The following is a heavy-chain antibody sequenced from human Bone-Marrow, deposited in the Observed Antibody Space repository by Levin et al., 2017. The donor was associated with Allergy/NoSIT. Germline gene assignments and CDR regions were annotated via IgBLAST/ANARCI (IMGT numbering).Heavy chain of an antibody. Sequence: AGGSLRLSCVASGFTFSEYAMDWVRQAPGKGLEWVSSISPSSSYIYYADSLRGLFTISRDNARNSLYLQMNNLRAEDTAVYYCARAYRTGYSSLGEDGFDVWGQGTTVTVSS. V-gene: IGHV3-21*01. D-gene: IGHD3/OR15-3a*01. CDR2: ISPSSSYI. J-gene: IGHJ6*02. CDR3: ARAYRTGYSSLGEDGFDV. CDR1: GFTFSEYA.